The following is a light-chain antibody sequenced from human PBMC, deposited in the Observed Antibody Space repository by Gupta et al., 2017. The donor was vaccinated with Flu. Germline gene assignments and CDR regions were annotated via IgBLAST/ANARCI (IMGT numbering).Light chain of an antibody. V-gene: IGKV3-20*01. J-gene: IGKJ1*01. CDR2: AAS. Sequence: GPLSLSPGERATLSCRASYGVSNSNFAWYQQRPGQAPRLLIYAASRRATGIPDRFSGSGSGTDFTLTISRLEPEDFVVYFCHQDGESPGTFGQGTKVEIK. CDR3: HQDGESPGT. CDR1: YGVSNSN.